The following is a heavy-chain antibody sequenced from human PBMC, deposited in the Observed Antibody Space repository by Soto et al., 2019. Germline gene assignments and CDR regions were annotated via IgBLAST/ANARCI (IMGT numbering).Heavy chain of an antibody. CDR1: CGSISSGGYS. J-gene: IGHJ5*02. D-gene: IGHD3-10*01. Sequence: PSETLSLTCAVSCGSISSGGYSWSWIRQPPGKGLEWIGYIYHSGSTYYNPSLKSRVTISVDRSKNQFSLKLSSVTAADTAVYYCARGYYYGSGHNWFDPWGQGTLVTVSS. CDR2: IYHSGST. V-gene: IGHV4-30-2*01. CDR3: ARGYYYGSGHNWFDP.